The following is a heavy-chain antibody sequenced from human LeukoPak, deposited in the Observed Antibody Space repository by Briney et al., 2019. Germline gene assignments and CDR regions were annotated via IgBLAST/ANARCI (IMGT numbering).Heavy chain of an antibody. CDR2: IYGGGKT. CDR1: GFIVSSNY. D-gene: IGHD1-26*01. J-gene: IGHJ6*02. Sequence: GGSLRLSCVASGFIVSSNYMSWVRQAPGKGLEWVSGIYGGGKTYYADSVKGRFTISRDNSMNTLLLQMDSLTADDTAVYYCARERVHQDLGGGLVAPHLFYYYGLDVWGQGTTATVSS. CDR3: ARERVHQDLGGGLVAPHLFYYYGLDV. V-gene: IGHV3-53*01.